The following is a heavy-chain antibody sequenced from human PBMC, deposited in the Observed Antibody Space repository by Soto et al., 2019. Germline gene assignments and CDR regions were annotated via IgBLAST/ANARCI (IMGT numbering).Heavy chain of an antibody. V-gene: IGHV1-69*01. CDR3: ARGLVVVTAIWNWVFDY. D-gene: IGHD2-21*02. J-gene: IGHJ4*02. CDR2: IIPIFGTA. Sequence: QVQLVQSGAEVRKPGSSVKVSCKASGGTFSSYAISWVRQAPGQGLEWMGGIIPIFGTANYAQKFQGRVTITADESTSTAYMELSSLRSEDTAVYYCARGLVVVTAIWNWVFDYWGQGTLVTVSS. CDR1: GGTFSSYA.